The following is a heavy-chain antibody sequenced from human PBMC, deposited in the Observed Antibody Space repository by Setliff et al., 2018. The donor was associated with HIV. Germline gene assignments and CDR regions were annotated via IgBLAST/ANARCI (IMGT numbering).Heavy chain of an antibody. V-gene: IGHV4-39*07. D-gene: IGHD2-8*01. CDR3: ASSMGSHDAFDI. CDR2: IYYSGST. J-gene: IGHJ3*02. Sequence: PSETLSLTCTVSGDSISSSSLYWGWIRQPPGKGLECIGTIYYSGSTHYNPSLKSRVTISVDTSKNQFSLKLSSVTAADTAVYYSASSMGSHDAFDIWGQGTMVTVSS. CDR1: GDSISSSSLY.